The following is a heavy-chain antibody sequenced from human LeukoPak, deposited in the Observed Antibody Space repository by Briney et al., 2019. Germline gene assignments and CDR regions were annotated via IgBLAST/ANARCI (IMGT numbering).Heavy chain of an antibody. J-gene: IGHJ6*03. CDR2: IIPIFGTA. CDR3: VRGYCSSTSCPEGSYYYYMDV. V-gene: IGHV1-69*13. Sequence: ASVKVSCKASGGTFSSYAISWVRQAPGQGLEWMGGIIPIFGTANYAQKFQGRVTITADESTSTAYMELSSLRSEDTAVYYCVRGYCSSTSCPEGSYYYYMDVWGKGTTVTVSS. D-gene: IGHD2-2*01. CDR1: GGTFSSYA.